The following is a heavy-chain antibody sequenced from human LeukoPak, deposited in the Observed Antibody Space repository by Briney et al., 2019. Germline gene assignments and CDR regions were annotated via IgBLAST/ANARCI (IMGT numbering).Heavy chain of an antibody. J-gene: IGHJ4*02. CDR2: IYHSGST. CDR3: ASFRVDQSFNFDY. V-gene: IGHV4-4*02. D-gene: IGHD3-10*01. CDR1: GGSISSSNW. Sequence: SGTLSLTCAVSGGSISSSNWWSWVRQPPGKGLEWIGEIYHSGSTNYNPSLKSRVTISVDKSKNQFSLKLSSVTAADTAVYYCASFRVDQSFNFDYWGQGTLVTVSS.